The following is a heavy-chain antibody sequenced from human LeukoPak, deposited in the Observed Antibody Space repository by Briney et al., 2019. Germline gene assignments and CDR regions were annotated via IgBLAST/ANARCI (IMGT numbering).Heavy chain of an antibody. J-gene: IGHJ4*02. CDR2: ISWNSGGI. Sequence: GGSLRLSCAASGFTFGDYSMHWVRQAPGEGLEWVSGISWNSGGIGYADSVKGRFTISRDNAKNSLYLQMNSLRAEDTALYYCAKTRYSGSGSYYLPLDYWGQGTLVTVSS. CDR3: AKTRYSGSGSYYLPLDY. CDR1: GFTFGDYS. D-gene: IGHD3-10*01. V-gene: IGHV3-9*01.